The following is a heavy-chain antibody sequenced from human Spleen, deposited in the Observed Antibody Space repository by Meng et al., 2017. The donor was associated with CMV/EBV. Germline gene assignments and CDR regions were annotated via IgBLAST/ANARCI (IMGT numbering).Heavy chain of an antibody. CDR2: IIPIFATA. CDR1: GYTFTSYG. J-gene: IGHJ4*02. CDR3: ARIHSSAYWGGFDY. Sequence: SVKVSCKASGYTFTSYGITWVRQAPGQGLEWMGGIIPIFATANYAQKFQGRVTITTDQSTSTSYMELSSLRSEDTAVYYCARIHSSAYWGGFDYWGQGTLVTVSS. V-gene: IGHV1-69*05. D-gene: IGHD3-22*01.